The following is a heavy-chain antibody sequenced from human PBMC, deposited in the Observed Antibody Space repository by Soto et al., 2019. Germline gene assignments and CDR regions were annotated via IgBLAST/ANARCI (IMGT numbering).Heavy chain of an antibody. V-gene: IGHV1-69*05. CDR1: GGTFSRYS. CDR3: ARPYEGGYSSNHHYYYALDV. CDR2: IVPIFGTR. J-gene: IGHJ6*02. Sequence: SVKVSCKISGGTFSRYSISWVRQAPGQGLEWVGGIVPIFGTRNYAQKFQDRVTITTDESATTAHMELSNLRSEDTAVYYCARPYEGGYSSNHHYYYALDVWGQGTAVTVSS. D-gene: IGHD3-22*01.